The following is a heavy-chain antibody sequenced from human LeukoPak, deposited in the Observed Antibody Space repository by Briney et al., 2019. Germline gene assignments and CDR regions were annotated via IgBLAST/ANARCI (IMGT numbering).Heavy chain of an antibody. J-gene: IGHJ4*02. CDR3: AKGGFLEWLLLYYFDY. Sequence: GGSLRLSCAASGFTFSSYGMHWVRQAPGKGLEWVAVISYDGSNKYYADSMKGRFTISRDNSKNTLYLQMNSLRAEDTAVYYCAKGGFLEWLLLYYFDYWGQGTLVTVSS. V-gene: IGHV3-30*18. CDR2: ISYDGSNK. CDR1: GFTFSSYG. D-gene: IGHD3-3*01.